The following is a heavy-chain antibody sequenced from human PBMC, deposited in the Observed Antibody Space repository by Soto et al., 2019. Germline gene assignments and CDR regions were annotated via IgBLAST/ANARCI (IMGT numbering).Heavy chain of an antibody. J-gene: IGHJ5*02. CDR1: GGSFSGYY. Sequence: SETLSLTCAVYGGSFSGYYWSWIRQPPGKGLEWIGEINHSGSTNYNPSLKSRVTISVDTSKNQFSLKLSSVTAADTAVYYCARVCIAAAGTSYNWFDPWGQGTLVTVSS. CDR2: INHSGST. V-gene: IGHV4-34*01. CDR3: ARVCIAAAGTSYNWFDP. D-gene: IGHD6-13*01.